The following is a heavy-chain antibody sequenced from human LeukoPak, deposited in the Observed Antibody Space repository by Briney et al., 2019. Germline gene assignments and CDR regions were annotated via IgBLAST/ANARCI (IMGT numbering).Heavy chain of an antibody. D-gene: IGHD2/OR15-2a*01. V-gene: IGHV3-30*18. CDR1: GFTFSSYG. CDR3: AKRLAVLGPYFDS. J-gene: IGHJ4*02. CDR2: ISYDGSSE. Sequence: GGSLRLSCAASGFTFSSYGMHWVRQAPGKGLEWVAVISYDGSSEYYADSVKGRFTISRDNSKNTLYLQLNSLSAEDTALYFCAKRLAVLGPYFDSWGQGALVTVSS.